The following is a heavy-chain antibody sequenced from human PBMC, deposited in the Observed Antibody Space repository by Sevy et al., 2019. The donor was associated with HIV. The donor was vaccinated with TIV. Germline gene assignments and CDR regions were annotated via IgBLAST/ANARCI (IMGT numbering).Heavy chain of an antibody. Sequence: ASVKVSCEASGYSFTGYYMHWVRQAPGRGLEWMGWINPGSGGTNYARKFQGRVTMTRDTSISTVNMDLSRLRSDDTAAYYCARDRLRGVTPRDYWGQGTLVTVSS. CDR3: ARDRLRGVTPRDY. J-gene: IGHJ4*02. CDR2: INPGSGGT. D-gene: IGHD3-10*01. V-gene: IGHV1-2*02. CDR1: GYSFTGYY.